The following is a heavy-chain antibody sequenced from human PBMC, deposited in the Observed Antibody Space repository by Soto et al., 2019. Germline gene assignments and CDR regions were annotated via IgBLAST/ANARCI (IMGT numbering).Heavy chain of an antibody. V-gene: IGHV5-10-1*01. J-gene: IGHJ4*02. CDR3: ARQIEYEDTGPNFQYYFEA. D-gene: IGHD5-18*01. CDR2: IDPSDSQT. CDR1: GYSFAGYW. Sequence: PGASLKISCKGSGYSFAGYWITWVRQKPGKGLEWMGRIDPSDSQTYYSPSFRGHVTISVTKSITTVFLQWSSLRASDTAMYYCARQIEYEDTGPNFQYYFEAWGQGTSVTVSS.